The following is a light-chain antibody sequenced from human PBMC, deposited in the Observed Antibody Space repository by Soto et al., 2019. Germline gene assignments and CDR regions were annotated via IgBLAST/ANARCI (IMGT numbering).Light chain of an antibody. CDR3: SSYTSSTIL. V-gene: IGLV2-14*03. Sequence: QSVLTQPASVSGSPGQSIIISCTGTSSDADAYNYVSWYQHHPGKAPTLLIYDVSNRPSGISNRFSGSKSGNTASLTISGLQPEDEADYFCSSYTSSTILFGGGTKLTVL. CDR2: DVS. J-gene: IGLJ2*01. CDR1: SSDADAYNY.